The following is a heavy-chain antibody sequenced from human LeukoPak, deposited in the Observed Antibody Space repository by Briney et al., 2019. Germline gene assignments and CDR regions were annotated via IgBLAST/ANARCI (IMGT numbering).Heavy chain of an antibody. CDR3: TTSGWFDH. V-gene: IGHV3-15*01. Sequence: GGSLRLSCVASRFAFSQAWMSWVRQAPGKGLEWVGRIKSESDGGTTDYAAPVKGRFTISRDDSKNTLFLQRNSLQTEDTAVYYCTTSGWFDHWGQGTLVTVSS. CDR1: RFAFSQAW. CDR2: IKSESDGGTT. D-gene: IGHD1-26*01. J-gene: IGHJ5*02.